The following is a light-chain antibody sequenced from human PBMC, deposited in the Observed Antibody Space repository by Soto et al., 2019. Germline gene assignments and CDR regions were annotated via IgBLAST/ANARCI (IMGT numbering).Light chain of an antibody. V-gene: IGKV4-1*01. CDR1: QSVLYSSNNKNY. CDR2: WAS. Sequence: DIVMTQSPDSLAVSLGERATINCKSSQSVLYSSNNKNYLAWYQQKPGQPPKLLIYWASTRESGVPDRFSGSGSGTCFTLTISSLQAEDVAVYYCQQYFSTPLTLGGGTKVEIK. J-gene: IGKJ4*01. CDR3: QQYFSTPLT.